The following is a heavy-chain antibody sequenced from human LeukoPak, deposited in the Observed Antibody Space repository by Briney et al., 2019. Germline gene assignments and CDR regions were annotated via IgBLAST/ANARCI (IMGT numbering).Heavy chain of an antibody. CDR3: ASTAIPPYYYDSSGYKSVDY. Sequence: SETLSLTCTVSGGSISSYYWSWIRQPPGKGLEWIGYIYYSGSTNYNPSLKSRVTISVDTSKNQFSLKLSSVTAADTAVYYCASTAIPPYYYDSSGYKSVDYWGQGTLVTVSS. J-gene: IGHJ4*02. CDR1: GGSISSYY. V-gene: IGHV4-59*12. CDR2: IYYSGST. D-gene: IGHD3-22*01.